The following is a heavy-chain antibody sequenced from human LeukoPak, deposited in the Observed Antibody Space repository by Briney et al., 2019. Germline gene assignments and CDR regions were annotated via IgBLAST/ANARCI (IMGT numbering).Heavy chain of an antibody. V-gene: IGHV4-4*02. CDR2: INHSGST. CDR3: ARGGIVVVITPHLNWFDP. CDR1: GGSISSSNW. Sequence: SGTLSLTCAVSGGSISSSNWWSWARQPPGKGLEWIGEINHSGSTNYNPSLKSRVTISVDTSKNQFSLKLSSVTAADTAVYYCARGGIVVVITPHLNWFDPWGQGTLVTVSS. J-gene: IGHJ5*02. D-gene: IGHD3-22*01.